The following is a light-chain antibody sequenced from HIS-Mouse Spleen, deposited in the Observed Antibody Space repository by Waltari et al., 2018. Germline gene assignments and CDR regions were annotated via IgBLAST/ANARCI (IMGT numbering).Light chain of an antibody. Sequence: SSELTQDPAVSVALGQTVRITCQGDSLRRYYASWYQQKPGPAPVLVIYGKNNRPSGIPDRFYGSSSGNTASLTITGAQAEDEADYYCNSRDSSGNHWVFGGGTKLTVL. V-gene: IGLV3-19*01. CDR1: SLRRYY. CDR2: GKN. CDR3: NSRDSSGNHWV. J-gene: IGLJ3*02.